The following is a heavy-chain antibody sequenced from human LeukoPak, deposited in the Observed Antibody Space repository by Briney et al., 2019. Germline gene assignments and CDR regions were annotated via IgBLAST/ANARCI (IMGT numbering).Heavy chain of an antibody. V-gene: IGHV3-33*08. CDR3: ARDLDSSFDI. CDR2: IGYDGSDK. J-gene: IGHJ3*02. Sequence: QPGGSLRLSCAASGFTFSEYAMNWVRQAPGKGLEWVAVIGYDGSDKYYADSVKGRFTISRDNSKNTLYLQMNSLRAEDTAVYYCARDLDSSFDIWGQGTMVTVSS. D-gene: IGHD3-9*01. CDR1: GFTFSEYA.